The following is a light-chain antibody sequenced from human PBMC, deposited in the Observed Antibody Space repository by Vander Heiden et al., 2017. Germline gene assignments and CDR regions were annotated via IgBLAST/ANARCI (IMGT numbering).Light chain of an antibody. CDR3: QQHNNWPPWT. V-gene: IGKV3-15*01. J-gene: IGKJ1*01. CDR1: QSVSSN. CDR2: GES. Sequence: EIVMTQSPATLSVSPGERATLSCRASQSVSSNLAWYQQKPGQAPRLLIYGESTRATGVPARFSGGGYGTDFTLTISSRQSEDFAVYYCQQHNNWPPWTFGQGTKVEIK.